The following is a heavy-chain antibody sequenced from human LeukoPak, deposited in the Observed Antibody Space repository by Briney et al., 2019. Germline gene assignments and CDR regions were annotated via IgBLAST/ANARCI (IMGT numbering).Heavy chain of an antibody. CDR3: ARNQTSYDFWRASHTGSHQAFDV. V-gene: IGHV4-59*02. Sequence: SETLSLTCTVSGDSVSSYYWSWIRQPPGKGLEWIGYIYYPGTTNYNPSLKSRVTLSVDTSKNQCSLTLNSVTAADTAVYYCARNQTSYDFWRASHTGSHQAFDVWGQGTQVTVSS. D-gene: IGHD3-3*01. CDR2: IYYPGTT. J-gene: IGHJ3*01. CDR1: GDSVSSYY.